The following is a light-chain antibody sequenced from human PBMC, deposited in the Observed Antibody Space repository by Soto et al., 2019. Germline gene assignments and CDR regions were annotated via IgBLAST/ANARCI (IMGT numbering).Light chain of an antibody. J-gene: IGKJ1*01. CDR3: QKYDNSAWT. Sequence: EILLPQSPGTLSLSPGAGSTLSRRASQSVRSRYLAWYQQKPGQANRLLIYGASSRATGIPDRFSGSGSGTDFTLTISRLEPEEFAVYYCQKYDNSAWTFGKGNKVDIK. CDR2: GAS. CDR1: QSVRSRY. V-gene: IGKV3-20*01.